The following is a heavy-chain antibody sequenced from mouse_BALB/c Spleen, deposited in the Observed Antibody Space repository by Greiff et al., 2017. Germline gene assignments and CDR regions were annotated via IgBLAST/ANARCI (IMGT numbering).Heavy chain of an antibody. J-gene: IGHJ3*01. CDR3: ARSSGGTARATFAY. CDR2: ILPGSGST. V-gene: IGHV1-9*01. Sequence: QVQLQQSGAELMKPGASVKISCKATGYTFSSYWIEWVKQRPGHGLEWIGEILPGSGSTNYNEKFKGKATFTADTSSNTAYMQLSSLTSEDSAVYYCARSSGGTARATFAYWGQGTLVTVSA. CDR1: GYTFSSYW. D-gene: IGHD3-2*01.